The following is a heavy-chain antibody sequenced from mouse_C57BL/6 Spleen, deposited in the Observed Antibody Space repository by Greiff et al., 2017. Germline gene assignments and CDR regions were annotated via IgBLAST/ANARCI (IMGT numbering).Heavy chain of an antibody. J-gene: IGHJ3*01. CDR3: AREAYYSNYAWFAY. D-gene: IGHD2-5*01. CDR2: IWSGGST. Sequence: QVQLKESGPGLVQPSQSLSITCTVSGFSLTSYGVHWVRQSPGKGLEWLGVIWSGGSTDYNAAFISRLSLSKDNSKSQVFFKMNSLQADDTAIYYCAREAYYSNYAWFAYWGQGTLVTVSA. V-gene: IGHV2-2*01. CDR1: GFSLTSYG.